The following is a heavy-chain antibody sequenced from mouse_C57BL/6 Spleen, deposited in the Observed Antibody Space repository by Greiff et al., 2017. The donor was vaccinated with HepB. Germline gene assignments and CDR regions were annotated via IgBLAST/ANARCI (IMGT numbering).Heavy chain of an antibody. Sequence: QVQLKQSGAELARPGASVKLSCKASGYTFTSYGISWVKQRTGQGLEWIGEIYPRSGNTYYNEKFKGKATLTADKSSSTAYMELRSLTSEDSAVYFCATCGSGGYWGQGTTLTVSS. CDR3: ATCGSGGY. D-gene: IGHD1-1*01. CDR2: IYPRSGNT. V-gene: IGHV1-81*01. J-gene: IGHJ2*01. CDR1: GYTFTSYG.